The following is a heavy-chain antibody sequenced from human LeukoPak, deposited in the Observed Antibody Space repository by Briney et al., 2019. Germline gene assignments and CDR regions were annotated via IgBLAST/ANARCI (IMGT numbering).Heavy chain of an antibody. J-gene: IGHJ6*03. CDR3: ARSGFWSGYSYYYYYMDV. CDR2: INHSGST. Sequence: SETLSLTCAVYGGSFSGYYWSWIRQPPGKGREWIGEINHSGSTNYNPSLKSRVTISVDTSKNQFSLKLSSVTAADTAVYYCARSGFWSGYSYYYYYMDVWGKGTTVTVSS. V-gene: IGHV4-34*01. D-gene: IGHD3-3*01. CDR1: GGSFSGYY.